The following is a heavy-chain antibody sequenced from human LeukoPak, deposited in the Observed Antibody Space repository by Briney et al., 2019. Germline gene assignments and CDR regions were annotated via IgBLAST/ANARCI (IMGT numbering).Heavy chain of an antibody. D-gene: IGHD3-22*01. J-gene: IGHJ6*03. CDR3: ARDQAVGYYDSSGYYNYYYYYMDV. V-gene: IGHV3-21*01. CDR2: ISSSSSYI. Sequence: GGSLRLSCAASGFTFSSYSMNWVRQAPGKGLEWVSSISSSSSYIYYADSVKGRFTISRDNAKNSLYLQMNSLRAEDTAVYYCARDQAVGYYDSSGYYNYYYYYMDVWGKGTMVTVSS. CDR1: GFTFSSYS.